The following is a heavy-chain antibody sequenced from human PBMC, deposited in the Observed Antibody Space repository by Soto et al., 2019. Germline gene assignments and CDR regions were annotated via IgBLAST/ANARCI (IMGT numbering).Heavy chain of an antibody. CDR2: INPSGGST. D-gene: IGHD2-8*01. CDR3: ARDRIELGMLYGMDV. V-gene: IGHV1-46*01. Sequence: ASVKVSCKASGYTLTSYYMHWVRQAPGQGLEWMGIINPSGGSTSYAQKFQGRVTMTRDTSTSTVYMEMSSLRSEDTAVYYCARDRIELGMLYGMDVWGQGTTVTVSS. J-gene: IGHJ6*02. CDR1: GYTLTSYY.